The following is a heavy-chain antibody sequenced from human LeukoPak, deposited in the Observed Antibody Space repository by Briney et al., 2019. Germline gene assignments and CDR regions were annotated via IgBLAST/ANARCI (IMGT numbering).Heavy chain of an antibody. V-gene: IGHV3-30*04. CDR1: GFTFSSYA. D-gene: IGHD3-10*01. CDR3: ARDRAPMVRGVITSDYFDY. J-gene: IGHJ4*02. Sequence: GGSLRLSCAASGFTFSSYAMHWVRQAPGKGLEWVAVISYDGSNKYYADSVKGRFTISRDNSKNTLYLQMNSLRAEDTAVYYCARDRAPMVRGVITSDYFDYWGQGTLVTVSS. CDR2: ISYDGSNK.